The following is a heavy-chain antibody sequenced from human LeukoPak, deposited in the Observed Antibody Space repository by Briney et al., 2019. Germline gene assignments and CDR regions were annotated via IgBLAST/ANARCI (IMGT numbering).Heavy chain of an antibody. Sequence: GGSLRLACAVSRFTFSIYAMSWVRQAPGKGLEWVSSISSKGELTFYADSVKGRFTISRDNSESTLYLQMNILRAEDTAIYYCTRDRPNYYGSDGHYYRRNGDYWGQGTLVTVSS. CDR1: RFTFSIYA. V-gene: IGHV3-23*01. CDR3: TRDRPNYYGSDGHYYRRNGDY. D-gene: IGHD3-22*01. CDR2: ISSKGELT. J-gene: IGHJ4*02.